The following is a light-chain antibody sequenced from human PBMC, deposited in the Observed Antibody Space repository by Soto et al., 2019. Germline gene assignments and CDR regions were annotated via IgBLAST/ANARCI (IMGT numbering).Light chain of an antibody. CDR2: EVS. J-gene: IGLJ1*01. Sequence: QSALTQPPSASGSPGQSVTISCTGTSSDVGGYNYVSWYQQHPGKAPKLMIYEVSKRPSGVPDRFSGSKSGNTASLTVSGLQAEDEADYYCSSYAGSYRVFGTGTQLTVL. CDR1: SSDVGGYNY. V-gene: IGLV2-8*01. CDR3: SSYAGSYRV.